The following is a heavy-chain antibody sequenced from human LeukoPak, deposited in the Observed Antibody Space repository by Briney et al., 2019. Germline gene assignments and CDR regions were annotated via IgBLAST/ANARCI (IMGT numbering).Heavy chain of an antibody. CDR2: MREDGSEI. Sequence: GGSLRLSCVASGFPFNVQTMSWVRQAPGKGLDWVASMREDGSEINYVDSVKGRFTISRDDAKNSLSLHMNSLRAEDTAVYYCARVRGPTVTTMYFDYWGQGTLVTVSS. CDR1: GFPFNVQT. CDR3: ARVRGPTVTTMYFDY. J-gene: IGHJ4*02. V-gene: IGHV3-7*01. D-gene: IGHD4-17*01.